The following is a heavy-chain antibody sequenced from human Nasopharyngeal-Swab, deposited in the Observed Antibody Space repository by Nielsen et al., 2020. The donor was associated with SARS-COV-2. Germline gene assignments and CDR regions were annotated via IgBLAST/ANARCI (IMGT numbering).Heavy chain of an antibody. J-gene: IGHJ4*02. CDR3: ARVGADYYGSGSYYFDY. CDR2: KYYSGST. Sequence: SETLSLTFTVSGGSISSYYWSWIRQPPGKGLEWIGYKYYSGSTNYNPSLKSRVTLSVDTSKNQFSLKLSSVTAADTAVYYCARVGADYYGSGSYYFDYWGQGTLVTVSS. CDR1: GGSISSYY. V-gene: IGHV4-59*01. D-gene: IGHD3-10*01.